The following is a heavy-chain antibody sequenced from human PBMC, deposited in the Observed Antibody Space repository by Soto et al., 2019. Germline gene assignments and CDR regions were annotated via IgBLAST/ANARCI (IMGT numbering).Heavy chain of an antibody. CDR3: ARAKNLDSSGYYYVPEYFQH. Sequence: GGSLRLSCAASGFTFISYSMNWGRQAPGKGLEWVSSISSSSSYIYYADSVKGRFTISRDNAKNSLYLQMNSLRAEDTAVYYCARAKNLDSSGYYYVPEYFQHWGQGTLVTVSS. D-gene: IGHD3-22*01. J-gene: IGHJ1*01. V-gene: IGHV3-21*01. CDR2: ISSSSSYI. CDR1: GFTFISYS.